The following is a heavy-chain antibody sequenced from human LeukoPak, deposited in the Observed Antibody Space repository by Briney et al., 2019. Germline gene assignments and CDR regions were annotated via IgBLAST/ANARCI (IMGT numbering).Heavy chain of an antibody. V-gene: IGHV3-21*01. D-gene: IGHD3-3*01. Sequence: GGSLRLSCAASGFTFSGYSMNWVRQAPGKGLEWVSSISSSSSYIYYADSVRGRFTISRDNAKNSLYLQMNSLRAEDTAVYYCARDRKYDDFWSGYSLFDPWGQGTLVTVSS. J-gene: IGHJ5*02. CDR1: GFTFSGYS. CDR2: ISSSSSYI. CDR3: ARDRKYDDFWSGYSLFDP.